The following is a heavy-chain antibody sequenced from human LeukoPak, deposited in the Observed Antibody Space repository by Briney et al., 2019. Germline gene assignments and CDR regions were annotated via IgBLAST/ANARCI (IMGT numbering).Heavy chain of an antibody. J-gene: IGHJ4*02. CDR2: ILYDGSNK. D-gene: IGHD6-13*01. CDR3: AGVSGYSGTWYVDY. CDR1: GFTFKSYG. V-gene: IGHV3-33*01. Sequence: PGRSLRLSCVASGFTFKSYGMHWVRQAPGKGLEWVAIILYDGSNKYYADFVKGRFTTSRDNSKNTLYLQMNSLRADDTAVYYCAGVSGYSGTWYVDYWGQGTLVTVSS.